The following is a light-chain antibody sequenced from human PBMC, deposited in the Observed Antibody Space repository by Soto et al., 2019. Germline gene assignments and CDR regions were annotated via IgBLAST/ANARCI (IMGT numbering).Light chain of an antibody. V-gene: IGLV2-14*03. CDR2: DVS. J-gene: IGLJ1*01. CDR3: SSYTNSSTHV. CDR1: SSDVGAYTF. Sequence: QSALTQPASVSGSPGQSITISCTGTSSDVGAYTFVSWYQQHPDKVPNLMIFDVSRRPSGVSDRFSGSKSGNTASLTISGLQPEDEADYYCSSYTNSSTHVFGSGTKLTVL.